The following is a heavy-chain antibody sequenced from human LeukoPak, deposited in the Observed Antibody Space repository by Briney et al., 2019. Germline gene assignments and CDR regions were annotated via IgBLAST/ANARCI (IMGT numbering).Heavy chain of an antibody. V-gene: IGHV4-39*01. CDR1: GGSISSSSYY. Sequence: SETLSLTCTVSGGSISSSSYYWGWIRQPTGKGLEWIGSIYYTGSTYYNPSLKSRVTISVDTSKNQFSLKLSSVTAADTAVYYCARLHYGGNYGYYYYYMDVWGKGTTVTISS. CDR3: ARLHYGGNYGYYYYYMDV. CDR2: IYYTGST. J-gene: IGHJ6*03. D-gene: IGHD4-23*01.